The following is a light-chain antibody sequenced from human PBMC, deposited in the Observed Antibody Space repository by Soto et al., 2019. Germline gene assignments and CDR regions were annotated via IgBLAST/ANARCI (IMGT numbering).Light chain of an antibody. J-gene: IGKJ4*01. CDR1: QSIGKRY. Sequence: VLTQSPGTVSLSPGESATLSCRDRQSIGKRYLAWLQHKPAPAPRLLIYGASTIATGIPDRFRGSVSGTDFTLTVSRLEAEDFAVDYCQQYAESPLTFGGGTPVQIK. V-gene: IGKV3-20*01. CDR3: QQYAESPLT. CDR2: GAS.